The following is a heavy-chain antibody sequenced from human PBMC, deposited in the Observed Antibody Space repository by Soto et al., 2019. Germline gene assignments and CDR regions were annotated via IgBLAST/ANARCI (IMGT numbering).Heavy chain of an antibody. D-gene: IGHD1-26*01. CDR3: AKNQGVELVPLATVDWFDP. V-gene: IGHV3-23*01. J-gene: IGHJ5*02. Sequence: XESLRLSCAASGFIFENFDMSWIRQAPGKGLEWISSISGSGFKKYYADSVKGRFTISRDNSKSTVYLELNNLSAEDTAVYHCAKNQGVELVPLATVDWFDPWGQGSVVTVSS. CDR1: GFIFENFD. CDR2: ISGSGFKK.